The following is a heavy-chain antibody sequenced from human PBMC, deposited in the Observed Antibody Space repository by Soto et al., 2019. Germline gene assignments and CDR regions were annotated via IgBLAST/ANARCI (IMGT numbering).Heavy chain of an antibody. D-gene: IGHD3-9*01. CDR3: ATSFRYFDN. CDR1: GFTPTTTP. V-gene: IGHV3-23*01. CDR2: VSGAASHT. Sequence: GGSLRLSCAGSGFTPTTTPLSWVRQPSGKGLEWVATVSGAASHTYYVDSVRGRFFISRDNSKNTVTLQMNNLTVDDTAVYYCATSFRYFDNWGQGTRVTVPQ. J-gene: IGHJ4*02.